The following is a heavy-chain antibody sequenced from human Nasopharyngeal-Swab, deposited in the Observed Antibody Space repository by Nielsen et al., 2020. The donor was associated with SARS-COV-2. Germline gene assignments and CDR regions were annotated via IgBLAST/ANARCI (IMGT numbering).Heavy chain of an antibody. Sequence: GGSLRLSCAASGFTFDDYAMNWVRQAPGKGLEWVSGISWNSGSIGYADSVKGRFTISRDNAKNSLYLQMNSLRAEDTALYYWARDSRYDILTGYLYYYYMDVWGNGTTVTVS. V-gene: IGHV3-9*01. CDR3: ARDSRYDILTGYLYYYYMDV. D-gene: IGHD3-9*01. CDR2: ISWNSGSI. CDR1: GFTFDDYA. J-gene: IGHJ6*03.